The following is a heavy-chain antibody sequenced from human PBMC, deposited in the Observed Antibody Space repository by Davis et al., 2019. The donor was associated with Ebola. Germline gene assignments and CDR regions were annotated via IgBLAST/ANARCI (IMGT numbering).Heavy chain of an antibody. CDR1: GFNFSSHW. CDR2: IRQDGSEK. CDR3: AREAVGRFDP. Sequence: PGGSLRLSCAASGFNFSSHWMSWVRQAPGKGLEWVANIRQDGSEKHYVDSVKGRFTISRDNAKNSLYLQMNSLRAEDTAVYYCAREAVGRFDPWGQGTLVTVSS. V-gene: IGHV3-7*03. J-gene: IGHJ5*02. D-gene: IGHD3-16*01.